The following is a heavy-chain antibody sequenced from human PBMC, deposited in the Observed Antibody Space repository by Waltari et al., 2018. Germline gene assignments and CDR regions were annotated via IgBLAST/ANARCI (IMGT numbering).Heavy chain of an antibody. CDR2: IDHRGST. CDR3: ARERSRDFDWLPNVLDV. CDR1: GGSFSGHF. D-gene: IGHD3-9*01. J-gene: IGHJ3*01. V-gene: IGHV4-34*02. Sequence: QVQLQQGGAGLLKPSETLSLTCTVHGGSFSGHFWTWIRQAPGKGLGWLGEIDHRGSTHYNPSFRSRVTISVDTSKNQFSLPLNSVTAADTALYDCARERSRDFDWLPNVLDVWGLGTLVTVSS.